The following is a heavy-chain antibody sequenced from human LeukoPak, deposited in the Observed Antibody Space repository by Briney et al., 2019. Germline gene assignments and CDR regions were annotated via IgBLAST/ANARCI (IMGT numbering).Heavy chain of an antibody. Sequence: SETLSLTCTVSGGSLSSYYWSWIPQPPGKGLEWSGYIYYSGSTNYNPSLKSRVTISVDTSKNELSLKLSSVTAADTAVYYYARRRYGMDVWGQGTTVTVSS. CDR2: IYYSGST. CDR1: GGSLSSYY. CDR3: ARRRYGMDV. V-gene: IGHV4-59*08. J-gene: IGHJ6*02.